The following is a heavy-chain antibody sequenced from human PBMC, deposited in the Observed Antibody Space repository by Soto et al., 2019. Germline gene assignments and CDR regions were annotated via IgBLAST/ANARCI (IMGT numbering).Heavy chain of an antibody. D-gene: IGHD2-15*01. V-gene: IGHV4-39*01. Sequence: PSETLSLTCIVSGGSISSGRYYWGWIRQPPGKGLEWIGSIYYSGSTYSNPSLKSRVTISVDTSKNQFSLRLNSVTAADTAVYYCARHFDCSGGSCYSEYFAVGNWFDPWSQGTLVTVSS. CDR2: IYYSGST. CDR3: ARHFDCSGGSCYSEYFAVGNWFDP. J-gene: IGHJ5*02. CDR1: GGSISSGRYY.